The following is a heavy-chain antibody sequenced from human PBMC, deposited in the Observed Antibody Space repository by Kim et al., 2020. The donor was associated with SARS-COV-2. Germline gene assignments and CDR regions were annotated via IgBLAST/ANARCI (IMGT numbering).Heavy chain of an antibody. CDR2: ST. V-gene: IGHV1-46*01. D-gene: IGHD5-18*01. CDR3: ARGYSYGYSV. Sequence: STSDAQKFQGRVTMTRDTSTSTVYMELSSLRSEDTAVYYCARGYSYGYSVWGQGTLVTVSS. J-gene: IGHJ4*02.